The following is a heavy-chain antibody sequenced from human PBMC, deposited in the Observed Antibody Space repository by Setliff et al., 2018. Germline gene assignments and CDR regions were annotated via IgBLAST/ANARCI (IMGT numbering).Heavy chain of an antibody. V-gene: IGHV4-59*12. CDR3: AREQWLDPPGYYYMDV. CDR1: GGSISSYY. Sequence: KPSETLSLTCTVSGGSISSYYWSWIRQPPGKGLEWIGCVYYSGNTYYNPSLKSRVTMSIDTSKNQFSLKLNSVTAADMAVYYCAREQWLDPPGYYYMDVWAKGTTVTVSS. J-gene: IGHJ6*03. D-gene: IGHD6-19*01. CDR2: VYYSGNT.